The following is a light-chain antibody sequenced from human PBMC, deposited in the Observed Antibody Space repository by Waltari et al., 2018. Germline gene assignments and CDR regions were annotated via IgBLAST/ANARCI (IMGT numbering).Light chain of an antibody. CDR3: QQRSNWPPSIT. CDR1: QSVRTS. Sequence: EIVLTQSPATLSLSPGDRATLSCRASQSVRTSVAWYQQKPGQAPRLLILDASNRATGIPARFSGSGSGTDFTLGISSLEPDDFAVYYCQQRSNWPPSITFGQGTRLEIK. CDR2: DAS. V-gene: IGKV3-11*01. J-gene: IGKJ5*01.